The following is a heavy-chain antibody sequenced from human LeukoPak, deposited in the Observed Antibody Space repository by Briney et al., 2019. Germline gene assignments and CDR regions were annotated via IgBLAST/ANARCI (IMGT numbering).Heavy chain of an antibody. V-gene: IGHV3-15*01. D-gene: IGHD3-10*01. CDR1: GVTFRNAW. Sequence: GGSLSFSCAASGVTFRNAWMTWVRQAPGRGLEWVGRSISRSGGVTTEYAAPVKGRFTISRDDSRNTVYLQMNSLKIEDTAVYYCSAYYNGRGDYWGQGTLVTVSS. CDR3: SAYYNGRGDY. J-gene: IGHJ4*02. CDR2: SISRSGGVTT.